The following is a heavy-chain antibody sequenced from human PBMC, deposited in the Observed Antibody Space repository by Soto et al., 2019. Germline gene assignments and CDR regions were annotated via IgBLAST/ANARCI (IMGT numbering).Heavy chain of an antibody. V-gene: IGHV2-5*01. Sequence: QITLKESAPTLVMPPQTLTLTCSFSGFSLTTTAVGVGWIRQPPGKALEWLALIYWNDNEHYSPSLRSRLSITKDTSKNRVVLRMTDMDPVDTATYYCAHALFYADYDSYFDLWGRGTLVTVSS. D-gene: IGHD4-17*01. J-gene: IGHJ2*01. CDR1: GFSLTTTAVG. CDR2: IYWNDNE. CDR3: AHALFYADYDSYFDL.